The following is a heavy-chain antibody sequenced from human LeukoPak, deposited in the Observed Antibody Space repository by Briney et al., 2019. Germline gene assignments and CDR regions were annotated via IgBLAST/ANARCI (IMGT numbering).Heavy chain of an antibody. J-gene: IGHJ6*03. CDR1: GGSISSSSYY. CDR2: IYYSGST. CDR3: ARVSEGVSSLFYYYYMDV. D-gene: IGHD1-26*01. V-gene: IGHV4-39*01. Sequence: SETLSLTCTVSGGSISSSSYYWGWIRQPPGKGLEWIGSIYYSGSTYYNPSLKSRVTISVDTSKNQFSLNLISVTAADTAVYFCARVSEGVSSLFYYYYMDVWGKGTTVTISS.